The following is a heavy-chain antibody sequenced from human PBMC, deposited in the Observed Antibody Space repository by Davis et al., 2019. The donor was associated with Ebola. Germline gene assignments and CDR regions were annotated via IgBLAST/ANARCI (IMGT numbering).Heavy chain of an antibody. Sequence: GESLKISCAASGFTFSSYAMSWVRQAPGKGLEWVANIKQDGSEKYYVDSVKGRFTISRDNAKNSLYLQMNSLRAEDTAVYFCAREPTGNYYYFYGMDVWGKGTTVSVSS. J-gene: IGHJ6*04. CDR3: AREPTGNYYYFYGMDV. CDR1: GFTFSSYA. CDR2: IKQDGSEK. V-gene: IGHV3-7*01.